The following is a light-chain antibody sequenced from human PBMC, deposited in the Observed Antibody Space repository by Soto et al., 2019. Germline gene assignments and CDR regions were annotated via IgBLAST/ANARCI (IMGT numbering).Light chain of an antibody. CDR1: QSISSW. CDR3: QQYESYSPWT. V-gene: IGKV1-5*01. CDR2: DAS. Sequence: DIQMTQSPSALSASVGDRATITCRASQSISSWLAWYQQKPGKAPKLLIYDASTLQSGVPSTYSGSGSGTEFTLTISNLQPDDFAPSYCQQYESYSPWTFGQGTKVEIK. J-gene: IGKJ1*01.